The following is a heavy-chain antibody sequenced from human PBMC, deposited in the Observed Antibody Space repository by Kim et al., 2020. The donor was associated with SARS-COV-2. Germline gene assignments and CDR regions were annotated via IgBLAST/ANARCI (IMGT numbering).Heavy chain of an antibody. D-gene: IGHD2-15*01. J-gene: IGHJ4*02. V-gene: IGHV3-21*01. Sequence: GGSLRLSCAASGFTFSSYSMNWVRQAPGKGLEWVSSISSSSSYIYYADSVKGRFTISRDNAKNSLYLQMNSLRAEDTTVYYCARVGSGGSCCYFDYWGQGTLVTVSS. CDR3: ARVGSGGSCCYFDY. CDR2: ISSSSSYI. CDR1: GFTFSSYS.